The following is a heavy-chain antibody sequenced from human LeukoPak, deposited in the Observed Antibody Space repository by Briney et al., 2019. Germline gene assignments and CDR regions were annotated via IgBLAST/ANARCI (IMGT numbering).Heavy chain of an antibody. V-gene: IGHV4-39*01. CDR2: IRYSGTT. CDR3: ARSQWLTPLDY. Sequence: WVRQPPGKGLEWIGSIRYSGTTYCNPALKSRVSISVDTSKNQFSLKMNSVTAADTALYYCARSQWLTPLDYWGPGTLVTVSA. D-gene: IGHD6-19*01. J-gene: IGHJ4*02.